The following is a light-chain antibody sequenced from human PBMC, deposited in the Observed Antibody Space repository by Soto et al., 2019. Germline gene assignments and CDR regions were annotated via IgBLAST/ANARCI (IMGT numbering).Light chain of an antibody. Sequence: PQSPGTLSLSPGERATHSCRASQGISSWLAWYQQKPGKAPKLLIYAASSLQSGVPSRFSGSGSGTDFTLTISSLQPEDFATYYCQQANSFPFTFGPGTKVDIK. CDR3: QQANSFPFT. CDR1: QGISSW. CDR2: AAS. J-gene: IGKJ3*01. V-gene: IGKV1-12*01.